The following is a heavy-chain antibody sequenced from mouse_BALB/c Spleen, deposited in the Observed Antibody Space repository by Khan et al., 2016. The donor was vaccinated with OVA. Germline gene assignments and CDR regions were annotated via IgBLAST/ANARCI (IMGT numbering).Heavy chain of an antibody. CDR1: GYTFTSYW. V-gene: IGHV1-7*01. CDR2: INPATDYT. CDR3: VNHGSSSAWFTY. J-gene: IGHJ3*01. Sequence: VQLQQSGAELAKPGASVKMSCKASGYTFTSYWMHWAKQRPGQGLEWIGYINPATDYTEYNQKFKNKATLTTDKSSSTAYMQLSSLTSEDSAVYYCVNHGSSSAWFTYWGQGTPVTVSA. D-gene: IGHD1-1*01.